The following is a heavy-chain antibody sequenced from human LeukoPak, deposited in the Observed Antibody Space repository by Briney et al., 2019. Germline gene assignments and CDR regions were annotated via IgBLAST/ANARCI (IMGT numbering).Heavy chain of an antibody. D-gene: IGHD3-22*01. V-gene: IGHV1-58*02. J-gene: IGHJ4*02. CDR3: AALGLKHVSSGYQNY. Sequence: GTSVEVSCKASGFTFTSSAMQWVRQAHGQRLEWIGWIVVGSGNTNYSQKFQERVTITRDMSTSTAYMELSSLRSEDTAVYYCAALGLKHVSSGYQNYWGQGTLVTVSS. CDR2: IVVGSGNT. CDR1: GFTFTSSA.